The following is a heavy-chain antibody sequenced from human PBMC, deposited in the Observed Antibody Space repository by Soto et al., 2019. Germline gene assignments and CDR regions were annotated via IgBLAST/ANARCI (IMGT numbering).Heavy chain of an antibody. Sequence: GGSLRLSCAACGFTFSSYCINWVRQAPCKGLEWVAIISYDGIDKYYAASVKGRFTISRDNSKNTLYLQMNSLRGEDTAVYYCAKNRGSYAWGLEGYWVYSGQGTQLTLSS. CDR1: GFTFSSYC. CDR3: AKNRGSYAWGLEGYWVY. J-gene: IGHJ4*02. V-gene: IGHV3-30*18. D-gene: IGHD3-16*01. CDR2: ISYDGIDK.